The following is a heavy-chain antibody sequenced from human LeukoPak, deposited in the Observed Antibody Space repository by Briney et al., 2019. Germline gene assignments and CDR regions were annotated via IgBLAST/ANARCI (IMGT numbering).Heavy chain of an antibody. V-gene: IGHV3-43D*03. D-gene: IGHD3-10*01. Sequence: PGGSLRLSCAASGFTFDDYAMHWVRQAPGKGLEWVSLISWDGGSTYYADSVKGRFTISRDNSKNSLYLQMHSLRTEDTAVYYCAKDKGSRAYYMDVWGKGTTVTVSS. CDR3: AKDKGSRAYYMDV. CDR2: ISWDGGST. CDR1: GFTFDDYA. J-gene: IGHJ6*03.